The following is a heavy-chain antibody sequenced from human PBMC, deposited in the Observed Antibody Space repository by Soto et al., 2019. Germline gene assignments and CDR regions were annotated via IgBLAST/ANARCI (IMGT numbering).Heavy chain of an antibody. CDR3: ARHTMGSSRLIDY. V-gene: IGHV4-39*01. D-gene: IGHD1-26*01. CDR2: IYYSGST. Sequence: SETLSLTCIVSSGSISSSLNHWGWIRQPPGKGLEWIGDIYYSGSTYYNPSLKSRVTISVDTSKNQFSLKLRSVTAADTAVYYCARHTMGSSRLIDYWGQGALVTVSS. CDR1: SGSISSSLNH. J-gene: IGHJ4*02.